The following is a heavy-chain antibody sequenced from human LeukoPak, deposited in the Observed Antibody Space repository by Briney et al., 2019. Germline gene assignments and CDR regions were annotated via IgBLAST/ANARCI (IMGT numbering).Heavy chain of an antibody. CDR2: INTDGSTT. J-gene: IGHJ4*02. CDR3: ARYLSGGFDS. V-gene: IGHV3-74*01. CDR1: GFTFSSYW. D-gene: IGHD2-15*01. Sequence: GGSLRLSCVGSGFTFSSYWMLWVRQAPGKGLVWVSRINTDGSTTSYADSVKGRFTFSRDNAKNTLYRQMNSLRAEDTAVYYCARYLSGGFDSWGQGTLVTVSS.